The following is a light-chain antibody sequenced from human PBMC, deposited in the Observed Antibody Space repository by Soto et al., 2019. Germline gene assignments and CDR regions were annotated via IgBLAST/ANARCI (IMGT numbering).Light chain of an antibody. V-gene: IGKV1-12*01. CDR1: QSINTW. J-gene: IGKJ4*01. Sequence: DIQMTQSPSSLSASIGDRITITCRASQSINTWLAWYQQKTGKAPKLLVYAASSLQSGVPSRFSGSGSGTDFTLTISSLQPEDFATYSCQQGYSFPVTFGGGTKV. CDR2: AAS. CDR3: QQGYSFPVT.